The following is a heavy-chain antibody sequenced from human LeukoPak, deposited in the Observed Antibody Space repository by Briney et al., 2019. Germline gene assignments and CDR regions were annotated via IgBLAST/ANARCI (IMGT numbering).Heavy chain of an antibody. V-gene: IGHV3-30*18. J-gene: IGHJ4*02. CDR1: GFSFISYG. Sequence: GGSLRLSCAASGFSFISYGMHWVRQAPGKGLERVGVISDDGRRKDYADSVKGRFTISRDNSKDTLYLQMNSLRAEDTAVYYCAKRPSDYGDYVSYFDYWGQGTLVTVSS. D-gene: IGHD4-17*01. CDR2: ISDDGRRK. CDR3: AKRPSDYGDYVSYFDY.